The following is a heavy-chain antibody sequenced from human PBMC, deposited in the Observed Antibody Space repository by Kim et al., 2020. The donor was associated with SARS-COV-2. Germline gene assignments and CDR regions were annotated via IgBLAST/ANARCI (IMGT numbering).Heavy chain of an antibody. D-gene: IGHD1-26*01. CDR3: ARGPSPGPLGGWVDYFDY. V-gene: IGHV7-4-1*02. Sequence: ASVKVSCKASGYTFTSYAMNWVRQAPGQGLEWMGWINTNTGNPTYAQGFTGRFVFSLDTSVSTAYLLISSLKAEDTAVYYCARGPSPGPLGGWVDYFDYWGQGTLVTVSS. CDR2: INTNTGNP. J-gene: IGHJ4*02. CDR1: GYTFTSYA.